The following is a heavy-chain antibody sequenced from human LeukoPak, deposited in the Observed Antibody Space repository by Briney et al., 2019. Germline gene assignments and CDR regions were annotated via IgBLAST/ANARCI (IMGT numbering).Heavy chain of an antibody. CDR1: GFTFNNYG. J-gene: IGHJ4*02. V-gene: IGHV3-30*18. D-gene: IGHD2-2*01. CDR2: ISYDGRNK. CDR3: AKRPLRGTAAAIDY. Sequence: PGGSLRLSCAASGFTFNNYGMHWVRQAPGKGLEWVAVISYDGRNKHYPDSVKGRFTVSRDISTDTLWLQMDSLRTEDTAVYYCAKRPLRGTAAAIDYWGQGTLVTVSS.